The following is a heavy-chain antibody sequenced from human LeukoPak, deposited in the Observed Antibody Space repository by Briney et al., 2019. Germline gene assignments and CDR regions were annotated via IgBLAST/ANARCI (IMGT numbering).Heavy chain of an antibody. CDR2: ISGSANTI. D-gene: IGHD3-10*01. CDR1: GFTFSDYY. Sequence: GGSLRLSCAASGFTFSDYYMSWIRQAPGEGLEWVSYISGSANTIYYADSVKGRFTISRDNAKNSLYLQMNSLRAADTAVYYCAGVGERFGGPTWFDPWGQGTLVTVSS. V-gene: IGHV3-11*01. CDR3: AGVGERFGGPTWFDP. J-gene: IGHJ5*02.